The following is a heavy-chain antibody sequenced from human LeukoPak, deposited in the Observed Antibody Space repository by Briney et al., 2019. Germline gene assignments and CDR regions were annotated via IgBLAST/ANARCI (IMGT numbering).Heavy chain of an antibody. Sequence: GGSLRLSCAASGFTFSSYWMHWVRQAPGKGLVWVSRINTDGSTINYADSVKGRFTISRDNAKNTLYLQMNSPRAEDTAVYYCARAVTIATRSTGYWGQGTLVTVSS. CDR1: GFTFSSYW. J-gene: IGHJ4*02. D-gene: IGHD6-6*01. CDR3: ARAVTIATRSTGY. CDR2: INTDGSTI. V-gene: IGHV3-74*01.